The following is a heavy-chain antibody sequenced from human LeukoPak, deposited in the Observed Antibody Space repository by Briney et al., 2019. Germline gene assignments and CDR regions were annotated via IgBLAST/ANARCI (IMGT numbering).Heavy chain of an antibody. CDR3: ARSSEYYDSSGRFDY. V-gene: IGHV3-30*19. D-gene: IGHD3-22*01. CDR2: IWYDGSNK. J-gene: IGHJ4*02. CDR1: GFTFTSYG. Sequence: PGGSLRLSCAASGFTFTSYGMHWVRQAPGKGLEWVAVIWYDGSNKYYADSVKGRFTISRDNSKNTLYLQMNSLRAEDTAVYYCARSSEYYDSSGRFDYWGQGTLITVSS.